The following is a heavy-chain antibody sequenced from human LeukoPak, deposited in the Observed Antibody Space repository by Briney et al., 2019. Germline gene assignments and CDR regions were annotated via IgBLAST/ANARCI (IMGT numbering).Heavy chain of an antibody. J-gene: IGHJ4*02. CDR1: GFTFSSYA. V-gene: IGHV3-23*01. Sequence: GGSLRLSCAASGFTFSSYAMSWVRQAPGKGLEWVSCISGSGDTTYYADSVKGRFTISRDNSKNTLYLQMNSLRAEDTAIYYCAKDPNYYDGSGYYYHFDNWGQGTLVTVSS. D-gene: IGHD3-22*01. CDR2: ISGSGDTT. CDR3: AKDPNYYDGSGYYYHFDN.